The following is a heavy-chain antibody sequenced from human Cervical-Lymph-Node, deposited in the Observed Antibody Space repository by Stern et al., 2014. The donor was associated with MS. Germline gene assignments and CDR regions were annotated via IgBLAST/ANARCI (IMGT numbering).Heavy chain of an antibody. D-gene: IGHD4/OR15-4a*01. CDR2: IYPGDSHT. J-gene: IGHJ4*02. CDR1: GYSFGSYW. CDR3: ARVDSTMLTPFDY. Sequence: VQLVESGAEVKKPGESLKISCQVSGYSFGSYWIGWGRQMPGKGLEWMGIIYPGDSHTTYSRSFQGQVNISADKSINTAFLQWSSLNESDTAMYYCARVDSTMLTPFDYWGQGTLVTVSS. V-gene: IGHV5-51*01.